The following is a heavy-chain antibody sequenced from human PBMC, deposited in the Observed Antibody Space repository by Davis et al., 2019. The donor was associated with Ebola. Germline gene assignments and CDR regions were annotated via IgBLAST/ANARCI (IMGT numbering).Heavy chain of an antibody. V-gene: IGHV3-53*04. CDR3: ARVGGDYFDY. D-gene: IGHD3-16*01. CDR2: IYSGGST. Sequence: GESLKISCAASGFTVSSNHMSWVRQAPGKGLEWGSVIYSGGSTYYADSVKGRFTISRHNYKNTLYLQMNSLRAADTAVYYCARVGGDYFDYWGQGTLVTVSS. J-gene: IGHJ4*02. CDR1: GFTVSSNH.